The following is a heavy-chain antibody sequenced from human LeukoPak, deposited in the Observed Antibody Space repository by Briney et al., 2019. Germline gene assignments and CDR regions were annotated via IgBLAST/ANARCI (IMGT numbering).Heavy chain of an antibody. V-gene: IGHV4-31*03. Sequence: SQTLSLTCTVSGGSIRSGGYYWSWIRQHPGKGLEWIGYIYYSGSTYYNPSLKSRVTISVDTSKNQFSLKLSSVTAADTAVYYCARTICSSTSCYWGYNWFDPWGQGTLVTVSS. CDR1: GGSIRSGGYY. CDR2: IYYSGST. CDR3: ARTICSSTSCYWGYNWFDP. J-gene: IGHJ5*02. D-gene: IGHD2-2*01.